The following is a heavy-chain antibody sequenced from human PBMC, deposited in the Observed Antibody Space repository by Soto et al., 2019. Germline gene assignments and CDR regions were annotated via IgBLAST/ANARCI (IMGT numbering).Heavy chain of an antibody. Sequence: QVQLVQSGAEVKKPGSSVKVSCKASGGTFSSYTISWVRQAPGQGLEWMGRIIPILGIANYAQKFQGRVTITADKPTNTAYMELSSLRSEDTAVYYGAGGRYYYDSRDACDIWGQGTMVTVSS. CDR1: GGTFSSYT. D-gene: IGHD3-22*01. CDR3: AGGRYYYDSRDACDI. CDR2: IIPILGIA. V-gene: IGHV1-69*02. J-gene: IGHJ3*02.